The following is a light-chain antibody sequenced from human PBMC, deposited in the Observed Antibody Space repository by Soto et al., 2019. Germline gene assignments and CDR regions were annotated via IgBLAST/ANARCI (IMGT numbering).Light chain of an antibody. Sequence: QSVLTQPPSTSGTPGQRVTISCYGSSSNIGSNYVYWYQKVPGTAPKLLIYRSNQRPSGVPDRVSGSKSGTSASLAISGLRSDDEADYYCATWDDSLSGPVFGGGTKVTVL. CDR3: ATWDDSLSGPV. CDR1: SSNIGSNY. CDR2: RSN. V-gene: IGLV1-47*01. J-gene: IGLJ2*01.